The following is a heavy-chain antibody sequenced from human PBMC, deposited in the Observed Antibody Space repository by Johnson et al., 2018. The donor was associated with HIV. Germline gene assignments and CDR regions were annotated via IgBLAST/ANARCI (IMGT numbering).Heavy chain of an antibody. CDR3: ARGGITFGGVIAPGAFDI. V-gene: IGHV3-64*01. D-gene: IGHD3-16*02. Sequence: VQLVESGGGVVQPGRATRLSCAASGFTFSSYGLHWVRQAPGRGLESVSAISSNGGSTYYANSVKGRFTISRDNSKNTLYLQMGSLRAEDMAVYYCARGGITFGGVIAPGAFDIWGQGTMVIVSS. CDR2: ISSNGGST. J-gene: IGHJ3*02. CDR1: GFTFSSYG.